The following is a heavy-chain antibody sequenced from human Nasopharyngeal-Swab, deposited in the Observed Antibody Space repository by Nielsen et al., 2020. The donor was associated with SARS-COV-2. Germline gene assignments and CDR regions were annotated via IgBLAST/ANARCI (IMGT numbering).Heavy chain of an antibody. V-gene: IGHV4-4*07. CDR3: ARDTGYSSSPYFDY. CDR2: IYYSGTT. CDR1: GGSISSYY. Sequence: SETLSLTCTVSGGSISSYYWSWIRQPAGKGLEWIGRIYYSGTTNYNPSLKSRVTISVDTSKNQFSLKLRSVSAADTAVYYCARDTGYSSSPYFDYWGQGTLVTVSS. J-gene: IGHJ4*02. D-gene: IGHD6-13*01.